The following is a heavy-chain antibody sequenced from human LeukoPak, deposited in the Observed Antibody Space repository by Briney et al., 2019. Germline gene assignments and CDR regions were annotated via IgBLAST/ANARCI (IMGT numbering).Heavy chain of an antibody. CDR3: ARFWGSYVNWFDP. J-gene: IGHJ5*02. D-gene: IGHD3-16*01. CDR1: GDSITSGGYS. V-gene: IGHV4-30-2*01. Sequence: SQTLSLTCAVSGDSITSGGYSWSWIRQPPGKGLEWIGYIYQSGSTDYNPSLKSRVTMSMDRSKNQFSLKLNSVSAADTAVYYCARFWGSYVNWFDPWGQGTLVTVSS. CDR2: IYQSGST.